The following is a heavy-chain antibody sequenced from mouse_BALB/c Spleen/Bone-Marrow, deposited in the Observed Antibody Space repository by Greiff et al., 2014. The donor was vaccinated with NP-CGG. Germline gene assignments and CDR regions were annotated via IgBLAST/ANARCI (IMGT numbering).Heavy chain of an antibody. Sequence: VQLQQPGPELVKPGASVTMSCQASGYTFTSSVMHWVQQKPGQGLEWIGYINPYNDGTKYNERFKGKATLTSDKSSSTAYMELSSLTSEDSAVYYCARGSSWAMDYWGQGTSVTVSS. V-gene: IGHV1-14*01. CDR3: ARGSSWAMDY. D-gene: IGHD1-1*01. CDR2: INPYNDGT. J-gene: IGHJ4*01. CDR1: GYTFTSSV.